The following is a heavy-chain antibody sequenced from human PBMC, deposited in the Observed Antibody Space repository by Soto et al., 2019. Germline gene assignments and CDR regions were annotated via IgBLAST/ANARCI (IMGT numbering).Heavy chain of an antibody. CDR1: GGSTDSLY. CDR2: IYYSGST. Sequence: SETLSLTCTVSGGSTDSLYWSWVRQPPGKGLEWIGYIYYSGSTYYNPSLKSRVTISVDRSKNQFSLKLSSVTAADTAVYYCARSQTTVTSYDYWGQGTLVTVSS. J-gene: IGHJ4*02. V-gene: IGHV4-59*12. D-gene: IGHD4-17*01. CDR3: ARSQTTVTSYDY.